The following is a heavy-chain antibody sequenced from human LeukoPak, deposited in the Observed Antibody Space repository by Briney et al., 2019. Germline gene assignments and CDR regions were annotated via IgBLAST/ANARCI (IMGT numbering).Heavy chain of an antibody. D-gene: IGHD4-17*01. CDR2: IYYSGST. J-gene: IGHJ4*02. CDR3: ARGAGQYGDYGWYFDY. V-gene: IGHV4-59*01. CDR1: GGSISSYY. Sequence: SETLSLTCTVSGGSISSYYWSRIRQPPGKGLEWIGYIYYSGSTNYNPSLKSRVTISVDTSKNQFSLKLSSVTAADTAVYYCARGAGQYGDYGWYFDYWGQGTLVTVSS.